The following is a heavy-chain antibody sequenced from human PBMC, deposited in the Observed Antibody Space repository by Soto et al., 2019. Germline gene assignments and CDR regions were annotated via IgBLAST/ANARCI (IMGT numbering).Heavy chain of an antibody. CDR2: MYYSGST. CDR3: ARGQRSDYYYYYYMDV. CDR1: GGSISSYY. V-gene: IGHV4-59*01. D-gene: IGHD1-1*01. Sequence: QVQLQESGPGLVKPSETLSLTCTVSGGSISSYYWSWIRQPPGKGLEWIGYMYYSGSTNYNPSLKSRVTISVDTSKNQFSLKLSSVTAADTAVYYCARGQRSDYYYYYYMDVWGKGTTVTVSS. J-gene: IGHJ6*03.